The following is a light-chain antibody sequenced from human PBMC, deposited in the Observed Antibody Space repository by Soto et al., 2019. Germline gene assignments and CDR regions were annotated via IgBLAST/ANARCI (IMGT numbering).Light chain of an antibody. Sequence: QSVLTQPPSASATPGQRVTISCSGSSSNIGGNAVNWYQQLPGTAPKLLIFSNNQRPSGVTDRFSGSKSGTSASLAISGLQSEDEADYYCAAWDDSLNVVVFGGGTQLTVL. CDR3: AAWDDSLNVVV. CDR1: SSNIGGNA. V-gene: IGLV1-44*01. J-gene: IGLJ2*01. CDR2: SNN.